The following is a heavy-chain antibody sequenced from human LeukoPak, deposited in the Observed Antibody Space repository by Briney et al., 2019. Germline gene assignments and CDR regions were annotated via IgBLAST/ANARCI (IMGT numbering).Heavy chain of an antibody. Sequence: SGRSLRLSCAASRFTFSSYAIHWVRQAPGKGLEWVAVISYDGSNKYYVDSVKGRFTISRDNSKNTLYLQMNSLRPEDTAVYYCAKDFAGGIDYWGQGTLVTVSS. CDR3: AKDFAGGIDY. CDR1: RFTFSSYA. V-gene: IGHV3-30*04. D-gene: IGHD3-3*01. J-gene: IGHJ4*02. CDR2: ISYDGSNK.